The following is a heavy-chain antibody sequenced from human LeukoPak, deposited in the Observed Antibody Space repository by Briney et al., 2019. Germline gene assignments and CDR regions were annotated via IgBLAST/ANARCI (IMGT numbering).Heavy chain of an antibody. D-gene: IGHD1-1*01. Sequence: GGSLRLSCAASGFTFSEYSMNWVRQAPGKGLEWISYIGLSSGNTKYAESVKGRYTASENNARSSLYMQMNSQRVEDTAVYYCARDHRYVFDNWGQGTLVTVSS. CDR1: GFTFSEYS. V-gene: IGHV3-11*06. J-gene: IGHJ4*02. CDR3: ARDHRYVFDN. CDR2: IGLSSGNT.